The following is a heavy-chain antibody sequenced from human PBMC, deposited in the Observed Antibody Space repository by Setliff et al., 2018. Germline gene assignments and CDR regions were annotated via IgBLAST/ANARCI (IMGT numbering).Heavy chain of an antibody. V-gene: IGHV3-21*01. CDR1: GFDFNTYS. Sequence: PGGSLRLSCAGSGFDFNTYSMNWVRQAPGKGLEWVASIDLNSTYIFYADSVKGRFTVSRDNAKNSLYLHLTSLRAEETALYYCTRPLIEMTTRGAFDIWGQGTMVTVSS. D-gene: IGHD4-4*01. CDR3: TRPLIEMTTRGAFDI. J-gene: IGHJ3*02. CDR2: IDLNSTYI.